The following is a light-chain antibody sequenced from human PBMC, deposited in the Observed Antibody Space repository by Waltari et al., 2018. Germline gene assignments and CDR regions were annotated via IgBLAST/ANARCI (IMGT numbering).Light chain of an antibody. J-gene: IGKJ1*01. CDR1: QYISTY. Sequence: DFQMTQSPSSLPASARDRVTITCRASQYISTYLNWYQQKPGKGPKLLIYAASTLQSGVPSRFSGSGSGTDFTFTISSLQLGDFATYCCQQSYDTPRTFGQGTKVEVK. CDR2: AAS. CDR3: QQSYDTPRT. V-gene: IGKV1-39*01.